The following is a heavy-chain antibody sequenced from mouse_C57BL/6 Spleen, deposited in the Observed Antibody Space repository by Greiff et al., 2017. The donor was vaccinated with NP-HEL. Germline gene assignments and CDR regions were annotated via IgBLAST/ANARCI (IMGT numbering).Heavy chain of an antibody. CDR1: GYTFTSYW. D-gene: IGHD2-5*01. J-gene: IGHJ2*01. V-gene: IGHV1-52*01. CDR2: IDPSDSET. Sequence: VQLQQPGAELVRPGSSVKLSCKASGYTFTSYWMHWVKQRPIQGLEWIGNIDPSDSETHYNQKFKDKATLTVDKSSSTAYMQLSSLTSEDSAVYYCARLSAYYSNFYYFDYWGQGTTLTVSS. CDR3: ARLSAYYSNFYYFDY.